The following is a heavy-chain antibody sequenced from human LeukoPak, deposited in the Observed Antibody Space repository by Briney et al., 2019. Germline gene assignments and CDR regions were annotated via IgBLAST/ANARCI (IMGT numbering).Heavy chain of an antibody. J-gene: IGHJ3*02. D-gene: IGHD5-12*01. CDR1: GFTFSSYA. V-gene: IGHV3-23*01. CDR2: ISGGGGNT. Sequence: PGGSLRLSCAASGFTFSSYAMTWVRQGPGKGLEWVSDISGGGGNTYYADSVKGRFTISRDGSKDTLYLQMHSLRAEDTAVYYCAIYSGYGTNAFDIWGQGTMVTVSS. CDR3: AIYSGYGTNAFDI.